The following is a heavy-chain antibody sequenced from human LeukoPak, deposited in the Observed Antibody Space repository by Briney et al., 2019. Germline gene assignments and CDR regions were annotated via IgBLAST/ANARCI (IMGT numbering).Heavy chain of an antibody. CDR2: IKLDGSEK. V-gene: IGHV3-7*03. CDR1: GFTFGKYW. CDR3: ARDQYDTWSRRGNFDS. J-gene: IGHJ4*02. Sequence: GGPLRLSCVASGFTFGKYWMSWVRQAPGKGLEWVANIKLDGSEKNYVDSVKGRLTISRDNTKNSLYLQMNSLRVEDTAVFYCARDQYDTWSRRGNFDSWGQGTLVIVSS. D-gene: IGHD3-3*01.